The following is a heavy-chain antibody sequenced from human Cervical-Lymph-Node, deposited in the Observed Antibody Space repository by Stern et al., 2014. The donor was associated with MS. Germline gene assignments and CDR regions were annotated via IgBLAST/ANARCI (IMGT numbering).Heavy chain of an antibody. J-gene: IGHJ4*02. CDR1: GYSFTTFW. CDR2: IFPDDSDT. Sequence: LQLQESGAEVKKPGESLKISCKGSGYSFTTFWIGWVRQMPGKGLEWMGIIFPDDSDTRSSPSFQGQVNISADKSTDTAYLQWSSLKASDTATYYCARPLGSGWTAGWYYWGQGTRVTVSS. D-gene: IGHD6-19*01. CDR3: ARPLGSGWTAGWYY. V-gene: IGHV5-51*03.